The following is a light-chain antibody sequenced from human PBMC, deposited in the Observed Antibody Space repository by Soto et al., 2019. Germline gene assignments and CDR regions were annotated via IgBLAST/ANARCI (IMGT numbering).Light chain of an antibody. CDR1: QGISSY. CDR2: AAS. CDR3: QHRGT. Sequence: DIQLTQSPSFLSASVGDRVTITCRASQGISSYLAWYQQKPGKAPKLLIYAASTLQSGVPSRFSGSGSGTEFTLTIISLQPEDVATYYCQHRGTCGQGTKVEI. V-gene: IGKV1-9*01. J-gene: IGKJ1*01.